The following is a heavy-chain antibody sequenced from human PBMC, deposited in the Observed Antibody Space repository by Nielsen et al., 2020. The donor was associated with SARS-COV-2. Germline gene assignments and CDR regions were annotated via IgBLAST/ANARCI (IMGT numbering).Heavy chain of an antibody. V-gene: IGHV3-23*01. D-gene: IGHD4-23*01. CDR1: GFTFNNFA. J-gene: IGHJ6*02. Sequence: GESLKISCAASGFTFNNFAMSWVRQPPEKGLEWVSGISGSGDYTYYGDSVKGRSTISRDNSKNTLYLQMNILRAEDTAVYYCAKLSGGNSLSGMDVWGQGTTVTVSS. CDR2: ISGSGDYT. CDR3: AKLSGGNSLSGMDV.